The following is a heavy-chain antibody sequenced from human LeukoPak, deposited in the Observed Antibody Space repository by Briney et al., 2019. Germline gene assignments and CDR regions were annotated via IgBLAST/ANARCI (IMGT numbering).Heavy chain of an antibody. Sequence: PSETLSLTCAVYGGSFSGYYWSWIRQPPGKGLEWIGEINHSGSTNYNPSLKSRVTISVDTSKNQFSLKLSSVAAADTAVYYCARAGTYYYDSSGYYGSGKHDYWGQGTLVTVSS. CDR1: GGSFSGYY. J-gene: IGHJ4*02. V-gene: IGHV4-34*01. D-gene: IGHD3-22*01. CDR2: INHSGST. CDR3: ARAGTYYYDSSGYYGSGKHDY.